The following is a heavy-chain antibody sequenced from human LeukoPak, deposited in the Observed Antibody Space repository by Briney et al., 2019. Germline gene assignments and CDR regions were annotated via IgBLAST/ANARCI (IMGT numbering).Heavy chain of an antibody. CDR1: TSTFSNYG. CDR2: IWYDGSKT. V-gene: IGHV3-33*01. CDR3: ARDLPSRT. D-gene: IGHD6-13*01. J-gene: IGHJ4*02. Sequence: GGSLRLSCAASTSTFSNYGMHWVRQAPGKGLEWVAVIWYDGSKTYYAESVKGRFTISRDNSKNTLYLQMNSLRAEDAAVYYCARDLPSRTWGQGTLVTVSS.